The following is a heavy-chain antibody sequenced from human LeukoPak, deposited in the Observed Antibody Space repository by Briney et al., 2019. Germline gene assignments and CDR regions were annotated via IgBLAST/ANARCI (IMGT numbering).Heavy chain of an antibody. CDR2: ISWNSGSI. Sequence: PGRSLRLSCAASGFTFDDYAMHWVRQAPGKGLEWVSGISWNSGSIGYADSVKGRFTISRDNAKNSLYLQMNSLRAEDTALYYCAKGAPKEPYYYGMDVWGQGTTVTVSS. J-gene: IGHJ6*02. V-gene: IGHV3-9*01. CDR3: AKGAPKEPYYYGMDV. CDR1: GFTFDDYA.